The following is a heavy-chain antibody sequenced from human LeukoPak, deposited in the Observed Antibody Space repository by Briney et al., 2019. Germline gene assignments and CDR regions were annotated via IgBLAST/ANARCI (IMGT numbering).Heavy chain of an antibody. J-gene: IGHJ4*02. CDR2: IYYSGNT. CDR3: ARTEQVWLSFDY. Sequence: PSETLSLTCTVSGGSISSYYWSWIRQPPGKGLEWIGYIYYSGNTNYNPSPKSRVTVSVDRSKNQFSLRLSSVTAADTAVYYCARTEQVWLSFDYWGQGTLVTVSS. D-gene: IGHD1/OR15-1a*01. CDR1: GGSISSYY. V-gene: IGHV4-59*01.